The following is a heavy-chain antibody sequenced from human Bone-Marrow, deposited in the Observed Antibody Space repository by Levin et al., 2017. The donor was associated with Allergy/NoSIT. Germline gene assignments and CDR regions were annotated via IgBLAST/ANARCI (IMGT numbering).Heavy chain of an antibody. CDR2: IKSDGSEK. CDR1: GFTFSMAW. Sequence: GGSLRLSCAASGFTFSMAWMSWVRQPPGKGLECVANIKSDGSEKYYVDSVKGRFTISRDNTNDSLYLQMDSLRAEDTAVYYCARDPGWGAFDIWGRGTMVAVSS. J-gene: IGHJ3*02. CDR3: ARDPGWGAFDI. V-gene: IGHV3-7*01. D-gene: IGHD1-26*01.